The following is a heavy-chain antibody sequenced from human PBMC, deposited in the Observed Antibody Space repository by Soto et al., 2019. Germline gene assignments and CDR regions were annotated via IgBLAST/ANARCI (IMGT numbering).Heavy chain of an antibody. V-gene: IGHV4-4*02. Sequence: PCATQSHNCAGSLCYISNHDWLHWVRQSPGKGLEWIGEIHHSGSTNYNPSLKSRVTISVDKSKNQFSLNLGSVTAADTAVYYCVRGPTSGWNAWGQGNLVT. J-gene: IGHJ5*02. D-gene: IGHD6-19*01. CDR2: IHHSGST. CDR3: VRGPTSGWNA. CDR1: LCYISNHDW.